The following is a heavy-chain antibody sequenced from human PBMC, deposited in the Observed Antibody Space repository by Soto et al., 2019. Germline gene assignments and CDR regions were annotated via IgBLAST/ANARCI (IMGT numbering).Heavy chain of an antibody. CDR3: ARDQLYYYDSSGPRAFDI. V-gene: IGHV1-46*01. J-gene: IGHJ3*02. D-gene: IGHD3-22*01. CDR1: GYTFTSYY. Sequence: ASVKVSCKASGYTFTSYYMHWVRQAPGQGLEWMGIINPSGGSTSYARKFQGRVTMTRDTSTSTVYMELSSLRSEDTAVYYCARDQLYYYDSSGPRAFDIWGQGTMVTVSS. CDR2: INPSGGST.